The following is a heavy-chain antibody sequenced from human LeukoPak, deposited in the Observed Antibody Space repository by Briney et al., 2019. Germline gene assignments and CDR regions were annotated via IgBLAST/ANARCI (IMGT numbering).Heavy chain of an antibody. D-gene: IGHD2-2*03. CDR2: THTSGSA. J-gene: IGHJ4*01. CDR1: GASIGNYY. Sequence: SETLPLTCTVSGASIGNYYWSWIRQPAGKGLEWIGRTHTSGSANYNPSLKSRVTMSVDTSKNQFSLKLTSVTAADTAVYYCARGRWKTGMDSPYYFDFWGQGTLVTVSS. CDR3: ARGRWKTGMDSPYYFDF. V-gene: IGHV4-4*07.